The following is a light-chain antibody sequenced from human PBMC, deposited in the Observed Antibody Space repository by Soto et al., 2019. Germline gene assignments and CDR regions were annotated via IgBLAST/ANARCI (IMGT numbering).Light chain of an antibody. Sequence: EIVMTQSPATLSVSPGERATLSCRASQSVSSNLAWYQQKPGQAPRLLIYGASTRATGIPARFSGSGSGTEFTLTISSLQSEDFAVYYCHQYNNWADGYTFGQGTKLEIK. CDR1: QSVSSN. J-gene: IGKJ2*01. CDR2: GAS. CDR3: HQYNNWADGYT. V-gene: IGKV3-15*01.